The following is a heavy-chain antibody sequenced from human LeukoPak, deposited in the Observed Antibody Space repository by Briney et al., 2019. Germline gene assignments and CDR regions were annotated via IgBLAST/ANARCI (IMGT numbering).Heavy chain of an antibody. V-gene: IGHV4-39*07. J-gene: IGHJ4*02. Sequence: SETLSLTCIVSGGSISSSSYYWGWIRQPPGKGLEWIGCIYYSGTTYYNPPLRSRVTISVDTSKNQFSLKLSSVTAADTAVYYCARTYGDYSFAFDYWGQGTLVTVSS. D-gene: IGHD4-17*01. CDR2: IYYSGTT. CDR3: ARTYGDYSFAFDY. CDR1: GGSISSSSYY.